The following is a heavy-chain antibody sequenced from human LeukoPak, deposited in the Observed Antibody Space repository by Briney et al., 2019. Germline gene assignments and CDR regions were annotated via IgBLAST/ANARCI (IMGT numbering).Heavy chain of an antibody. Sequence: PSETLSLTCTVSGGSISSGGYYWSWIRQHPGKGLEWIGYIYYSGSTYYNPSLKSRVTISVDTSKNQFSLKLSSVTAADTAVYYCARGVAVADPFDYWGQGTLVTVSS. CDR2: IYYSGST. V-gene: IGHV4-31*03. D-gene: IGHD6-19*01. CDR3: ARGVAVADPFDY. CDR1: GGSISSGGYY. J-gene: IGHJ4*02.